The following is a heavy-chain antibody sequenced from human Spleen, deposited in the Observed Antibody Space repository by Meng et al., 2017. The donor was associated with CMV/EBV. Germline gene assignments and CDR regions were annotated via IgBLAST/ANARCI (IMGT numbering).Heavy chain of an antibody. V-gene: IGHV1-18*01. D-gene: IGHD3-22*01. Sequence: ASVKVSCKASGYTFTYFGTSWVRQAPGQGLEWMGWISAYNGITNYAQKLQGRVTMTTDTSTNTAYMELRSLRSDDTAVYYCARDPPLRDDSSGPTGSWGQGTLVTVSS. J-gene: IGHJ4*02. CDR2: ISAYNGIT. CDR3: ARDPPLRDDSSGPTGS. CDR1: GYTFTYFG.